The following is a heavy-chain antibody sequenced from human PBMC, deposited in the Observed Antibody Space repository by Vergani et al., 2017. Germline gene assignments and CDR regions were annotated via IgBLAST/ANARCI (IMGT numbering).Heavy chain of an antibody. Sequence: EVQLVESGGGLVQPGRSLRLSCAASGFTFDDYAMHWVRQAPGKGLEWVSGISWNGGSIGYADSVKGRFTISRDNAKNTLYLQMNSLRAEDTAVYYCAKSLPLNYDFWSGYYVVGEYYGMDVWGQGTTVTVSS. D-gene: IGHD3-3*01. CDR3: AKSLPLNYDFWSGYYVVGEYYGMDV. CDR1: GFTFDDYA. V-gene: IGHV3-9*01. J-gene: IGHJ6*02. CDR2: ISWNGGSI.